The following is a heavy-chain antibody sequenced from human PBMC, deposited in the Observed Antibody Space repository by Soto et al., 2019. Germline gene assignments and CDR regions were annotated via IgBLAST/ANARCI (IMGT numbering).Heavy chain of an antibody. V-gene: IGHV3-23*01. Sequence: PGGSLRLSCAASGFTFSSSAMSWVRQAPGKGLEWVSLISVPGGSANYADSVRGRFTISIDNSKNTVYLQMNSLRAEDTAVYYCGGHWHNYWGQGTLVTVSS. CDR1: GFTFSSSA. J-gene: IGHJ4*02. CDR3: GGHWHNY. D-gene: IGHD1-1*01. CDR2: ISVPGGSA.